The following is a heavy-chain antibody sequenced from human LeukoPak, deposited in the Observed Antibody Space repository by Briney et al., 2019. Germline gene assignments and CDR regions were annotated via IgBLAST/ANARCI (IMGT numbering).Heavy chain of an antibody. Sequence: SETLSLTCTVSGGSISSGDYYWSWIRQPPGNGLEWIGYIYYSGSTYYNPSLKSRVTISVDTSKNQFSLKLSSVTAADTAVYYCAAGGYNEVGALDIWGQGTMVTVSS. D-gene: IGHD3-22*01. CDR2: IYYSGST. CDR3: AAGGYNEVGALDI. J-gene: IGHJ3*02. V-gene: IGHV4-30-4*01. CDR1: GGSISSGDYY.